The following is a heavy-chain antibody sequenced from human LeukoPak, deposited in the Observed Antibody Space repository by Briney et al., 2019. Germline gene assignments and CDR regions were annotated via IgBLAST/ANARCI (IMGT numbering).Heavy chain of an antibody. CDR2: INSDGSST. CDR3: ARDPQGYDILTGLSYYMDV. D-gene: IGHD3-9*01. CDR1: GFTFSSYW. Sequence: GGSLRLSCAAAGFTFSSYWMHWVRQAPGKGLVWVSRINSDGSSTSYADSVKGRFTISRDNAKNTLYLQMNSLRAEDTAVYYCARDPQGYDILTGLSYYMDVWGKGTTVTISS. J-gene: IGHJ6*03. V-gene: IGHV3-74*01.